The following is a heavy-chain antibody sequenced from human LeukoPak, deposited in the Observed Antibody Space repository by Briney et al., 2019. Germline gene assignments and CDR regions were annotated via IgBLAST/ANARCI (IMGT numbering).Heavy chain of an antibody. CDR2: INHSGST. Sequence: PSETLSLTCAVYGGSFSGYYWSWIRQPPGKGLEWIGEINHSGSTNYNPSLKSRVTISVDTSKNQFSLKLSSVTAADTAVYYCARVQGYSNGWYSYWGQGTLVTVSS. D-gene: IGHD6-19*01. CDR1: GGSFSGYY. J-gene: IGHJ4*02. CDR3: ARVQGYSNGWYSY. V-gene: IGHV4-34*01.